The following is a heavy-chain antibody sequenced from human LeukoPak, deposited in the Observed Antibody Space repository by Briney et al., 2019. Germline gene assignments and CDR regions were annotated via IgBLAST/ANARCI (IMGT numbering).Heavy chain of an antibody. Sequence: PSETLSLTCTVSGGSISSYYWSWIRQPPGKGLEWIGNIYDSGNTKYNPSLKSRVTISVDTSKNQFSLKLTSVTAADTAVYYCARDSSGYYGFFDYWGRGTLVTVSS. CDR2: IYDSGNT. V-gene: IGHV4-59*01. CDR3: ARDSSGYYGFFDY. J-gene: IGHJ4*02. CDR1: GGSISSYY. D-gene: IGHD3-22*01.